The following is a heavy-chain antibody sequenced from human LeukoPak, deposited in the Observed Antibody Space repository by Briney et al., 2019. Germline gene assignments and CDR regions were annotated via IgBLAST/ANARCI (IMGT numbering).Heavy chain of an antibody. CDR2: MYYSGTTNGST. CDR3: ARDLGYYKILTGYNNPGGLFDS. D-gene: IGHD3-9*01. Sequence: SETLSLTCAVYGGSFSGYYWTWIRQPPGKGLEWIGYMYYSGTTNGSTKYNPSLKSRFTISVDTSKNQLSLKLSSVTAADTAVYYCARDLGYYKILTGYNNPGGLFDSWGQGTLVTVSS. J-gene: IGHJ4*02. CDR1: GGSFSGYY. V-gene: IGHV4-59*01.